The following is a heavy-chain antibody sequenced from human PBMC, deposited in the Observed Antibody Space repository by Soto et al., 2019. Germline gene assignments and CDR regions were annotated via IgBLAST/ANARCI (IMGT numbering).Heavy chain of an antibody. CDR2: IYSSGSA. CDR1: GDPVSSGGYY. CDR3: ARGFSSVSMDA. D-gene: IGHD6-19*01. V-gene: IGHV4-61*08. Sequence: SETLSLTCTVSGDPVSSGGYYWSWIRQPPGKGLEWIGYIYSSGSANYNPSLKSRVTISRDTSKNQISLKVASVTAADTAGYYCARGFSSVSMDAWGQGTTVTVSS. J-gene: IGHJ6*02.